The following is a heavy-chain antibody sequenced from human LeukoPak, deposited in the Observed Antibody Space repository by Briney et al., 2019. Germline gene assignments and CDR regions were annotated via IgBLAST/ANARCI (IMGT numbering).Heavy chain of an antibody. Sequence: GRSLRLSCAASGFTFSSYAMHWVRQAPGKGLEWVSGISDSGGSTYYADPVKGRFTISRDNSKNTVYLQMNSLRAEDTAIYYCAKSMGRSGWYGGYWGQGILVTVSS. CDR3: AKSMGRSGWYGGY. CDR2: ISDSGGST. V-gene: IGHV3-23*01. D-gene: IGHD6-13*01. CDR1: GFTFSSYA. J-gene: IGHJ4*02.